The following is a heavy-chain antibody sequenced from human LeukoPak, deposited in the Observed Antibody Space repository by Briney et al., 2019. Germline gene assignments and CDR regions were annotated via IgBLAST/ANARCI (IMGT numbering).Heavy chain of an antibody. Sequence: GGSLRLSCAASGFTFSSYEMNWVRQAPGKVLEWVSYISSSGSTIYYADSVKGRFTISRDNSKNTLYLRMNSLRAEDTAVYYCAKGGYGDRTKDAFDIWGQGTMVTVSS. CDR3: AKGGYGDRTKDAFDI. CDR2: ISSSGSTI. D-gene: IGHD4-17*01. V-gene: IGHV3-48*03. J-gene: IGHJ3*02. CDR1: GFTFSSYE.